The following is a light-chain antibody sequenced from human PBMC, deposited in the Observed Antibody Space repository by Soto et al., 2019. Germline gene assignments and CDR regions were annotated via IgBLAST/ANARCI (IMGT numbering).Light chain of an antibody. CDR3: SSYTSSSTVV. CDR1: SSDVGGYNY. CDR2: DVS. V-gene: IGLV2-14*01. J-gene: IGLJ2*01. Sequence: HSALTQPASVSGSPGQSITISCTGTSSDVGGYNYVSWYQQHQGKAPKLMIYDVSNRPSGVSNRFSGSKSGNTASLTISGLQAEDEADYYCSSYTSSSTVVFGGGTKLTVL.